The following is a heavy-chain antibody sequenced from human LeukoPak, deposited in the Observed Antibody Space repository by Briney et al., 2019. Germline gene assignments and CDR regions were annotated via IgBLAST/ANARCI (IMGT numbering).Heavy chain of an antibody. CDR3: ASPGGAAGTPDY. Sequence: PGGSLRLSCAASGFTFSSYSMNWVRQAPGKGLEWVSSISSSSSYIYYADSVKGRFTISRDNAKNSLYLQMNSLRAEDTAVYYCASPGGAAGTPDYWGQGTLVTVSS. CDR2: ISSSSSYI. CDR1: GFTFSSYS. V-gene: IGHV3-21*01. J-gene: IGHJ4*02. D-gene: IGHD6-13*01.